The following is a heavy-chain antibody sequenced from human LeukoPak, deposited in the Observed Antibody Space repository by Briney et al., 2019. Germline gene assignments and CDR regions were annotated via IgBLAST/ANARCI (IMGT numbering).Heavy chain of an antibody. V-gene: IGHV3-30*02. Sequence: GGSLRLSCAASGFTFSSHGMHWVRQAPGKGLEWVAFIRYDGSNKYYADSVKGRFTISRDNSKNTLYVQMNSLRAEDTAVYYCAKGSYCSSTSCYVAYYYYYMDVWGKGTTVTVSS. CDR3: AKGSYCSSTSCYVAYYYYYMDV. J-gene: IGHJ6*03. CDR2: IRYDGSNK. CDR1: GFTFSSHG. D-gene: IGHD2-2*01.